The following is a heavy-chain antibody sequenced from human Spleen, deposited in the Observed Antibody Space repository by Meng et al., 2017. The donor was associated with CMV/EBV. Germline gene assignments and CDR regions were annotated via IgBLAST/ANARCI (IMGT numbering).Heavy chain of an antibody. Sequence: SETLSLTCAIYGGSFSGSFSGYYWSWIRQSPGKGLEWIGEINHSGSTNYNPSLKTRVTISVDTSKNQFSLRLSSVTAADTAVYYCASPPYYGFWSAYYPHWGQGTLVTVSS. V-gene: IGHV4-34*01. J-gene: IGHJ4*02. CDR1: GGSFSGSFSGYY. CDR2: INHSGST. CDR3: ASPPYYGFWSAYYPH. D-gene: IGHD3-3*01.